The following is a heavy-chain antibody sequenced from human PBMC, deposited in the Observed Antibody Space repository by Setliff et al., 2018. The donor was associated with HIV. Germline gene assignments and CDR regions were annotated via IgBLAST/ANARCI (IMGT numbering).Heavy chain of an antibody. Sequence: SETLSLTCPVSGDSTSSYYWSWIRQPPGKGLEWIGYIYTTGSTNYNPSLKSRVTISLDTSKNQFSLKLSSVTAADTAVYYCARTLAYHAFDIWGQGIMVTVSS. CDR3: ARTLAYHAFDI. CDR1: GDSTSSYY. V-gene: IGHV4-4*09. D-gene: IGHD2-2*01. CDR2: IYTTGST. J-gene: IGHJ3*02.